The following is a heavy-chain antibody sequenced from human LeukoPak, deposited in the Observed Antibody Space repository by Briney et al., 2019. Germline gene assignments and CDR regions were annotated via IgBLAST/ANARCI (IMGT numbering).Heavy chain of an antibody. CDR3: ARGGYTFGYDDY. Sequence: GGSLRLSCAASGFIVSSKYMSWVRQAPGKGLQWVSYISSSGNTIYYADSVKGRFTISRDNAKNSLYLQMNSLRAEDTAVYYCARGGYTFGYDDYWGQGTLVTVSS. J-gene: IGHJ4*02. CDR2: ISSSGNTI. CDR1: GFIVSSKY. V-gene: IGHV3-48*03. D-gene: IGHD5-18*01.